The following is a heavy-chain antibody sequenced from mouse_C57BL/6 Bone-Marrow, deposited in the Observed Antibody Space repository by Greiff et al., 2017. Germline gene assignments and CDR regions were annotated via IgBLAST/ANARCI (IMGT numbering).Heavy chain of an antibody. CDR3: ASLRDPPFAY. CDR2: IWGVGST. J-gene: IGHJ3*01. Sequence: VKLMESGPGLVAPSQSLSITCTVSGFSLTSYGVDWVRQSPGKGLEWLGVIWGVGSTNYNSALKSRLSISKDNSKSQVFLKMNSLQTDDTAMYYCASLRDPPFAYWGQGTLVTVSA. V-gene: IGHV2-6*01. CDR1: GFSLTSYG.